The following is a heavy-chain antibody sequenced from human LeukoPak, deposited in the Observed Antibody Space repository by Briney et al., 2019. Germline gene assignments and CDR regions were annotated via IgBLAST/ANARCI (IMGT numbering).Heavy chain of an antibody. CDR3: ARRAHGSFDY. V-gene: IGHV4-59*08. J-gene: IGHJ4*02. CDR1: GGSISSYY. Sequence: SETLSLTCTVSGGSISSYYWSWIRQPSGKGLEWIGYIYYSGSTNYNPSLKSRVTISVDTSKNQFSLKLSSVTAADTAVYYCARRAHGSFDYWGQGTLVTVSS. CDR2: IYYSGST. D-gene: IGHD5-24*01.